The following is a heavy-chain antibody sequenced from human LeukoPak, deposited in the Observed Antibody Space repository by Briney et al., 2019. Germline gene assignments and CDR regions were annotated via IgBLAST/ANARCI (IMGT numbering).Heavy chain of an antibody. J-gene: IGHJ5*02. CDR2: INHSGST. D-gene: IGHD2-2*01. V-gene: IGHV4-34*01. CDR3: ARASSSTSLANWFDP. CDR1: GGSFSGYY. Sequence: SETLSLTCAVYGGSFSGYYWSWIRQPPGKGLEWIGEINHSGSTSYNPSLKSRVTISVDTSKNQFSLKLSSVTAADTAVYYCARASSSTSLANWFDPWGQGTLVTVSS.